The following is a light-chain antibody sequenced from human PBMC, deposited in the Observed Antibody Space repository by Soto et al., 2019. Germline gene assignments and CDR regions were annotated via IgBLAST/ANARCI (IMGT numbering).Light chain of an antibody. CDR1: TGAVTSGHY. V-gene: IGLV7-46*01. CDR3: LLSYSGARHVV. J-gene: IGLJ2*01. CDR2: DTS. Sequence: QAGVTQEPGRTVSPGGTVTLTCGSSTGAVTSGHYPYWFQQKPGQAPRTLIYDTSNKHSWTPARFSGSLLGGKAALTLSGAQPEDEAEYYCLLSYSGARHVVFGGGTKVTV.